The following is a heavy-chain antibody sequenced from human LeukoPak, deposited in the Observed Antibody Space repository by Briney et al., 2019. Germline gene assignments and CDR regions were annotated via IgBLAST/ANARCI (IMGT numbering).Heavy chain of an antibody. V-gene: IGHV3-23*01. CDR1: GFTFSSYA. J-gene: IGHJ3*02. CDR3: AKESRSQREQPRDAFDI. Sequence: GGSLRLSCAASGFTFSSYAMSWVRQAPGKGLEWVSAISGSGGSTYYADSVKSRFTISRDNSKNTLYLQMNSLRAEDTAVYYCAKESRSQREQPRDAFDIWSQGTMVTVSS. CDR2: ISGSGGST. D-gene: IGHD1/OR15-1a*01.